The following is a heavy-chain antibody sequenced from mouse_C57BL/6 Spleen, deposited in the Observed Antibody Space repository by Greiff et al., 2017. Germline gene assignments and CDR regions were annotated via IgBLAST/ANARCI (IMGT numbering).Heavy chain of an antibody. V-gene: IGHV5-4*01. CDR2: ISDGGSYT. D-gene: IGHD2-5*01. Sequence: EVQRVESGGGLVKPGGSLKLSCAASGFTFSSYAMSWVRQTPETRLEWVATISDGGSYTSYPDNVKGRFTSSRDNAKNNLYLQMSHLKSEDTAMYYCARERAYYSNYLWYFDVWGTGTTVTVSS. J-gene: IGHJ1*03. CDR1: GFTFSSYA. CDR3: ARERAYYSNYLWYFDV.